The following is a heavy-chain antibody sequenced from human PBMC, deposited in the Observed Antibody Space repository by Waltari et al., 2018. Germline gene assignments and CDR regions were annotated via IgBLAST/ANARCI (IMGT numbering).Heavy chain of an antibody. V-gene: IGHV1-24*01. CDR2: FDPEDGET. J-gene: IGHJ6*02. CDR3: ATPRYSSGWTLDYYYGMDV. CDR1: GYTLTALS. D-gene: IGHD6-19*01. Sequence: QVQLVQSGAEVKKPGASVKVSCKVSGYTLTALSMHWVRQAPGKGLEWMGGFDPEDGETIYAQKFQGRVTMTEDTSTDTAYMELSSLRSEDTAVYYCATPRYSSGWTLDYYYGMDVWGQGTTVTVSS.